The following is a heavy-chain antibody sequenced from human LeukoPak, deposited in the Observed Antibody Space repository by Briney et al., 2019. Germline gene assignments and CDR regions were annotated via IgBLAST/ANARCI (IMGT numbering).Heavy chain of an antibody. CDR3: ATGSPTYYYDSSGL. J-gene: IGHJ4*02. V-gene: IGHV1-69*13. D-gene: IGHD3-22*01. CDR1: GGTFISYA. Sequence: SVKVSCKASGGTFISYAISWVRQAPGQGLEWMGGIIPIFGTANYAQKFQGRVTITADESTSTAYMELSSLRSEDTAVYYCATGSPTYYYDSSGLWGQGTLVTVSS. CDR2: IIPIFGTA.